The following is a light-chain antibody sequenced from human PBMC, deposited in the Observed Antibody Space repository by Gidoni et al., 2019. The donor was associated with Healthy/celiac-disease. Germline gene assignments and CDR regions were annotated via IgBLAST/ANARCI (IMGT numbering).Light chain of an antibody. J-gene: IGKJ1*01. CDR3: QQRSNWHRRT. CDR1: QSVSSY. Sequence: EIVLTQSPATLSLSPGERATLSCSASQSVSSYLAWYQQKPGQAPRLLIYDASNRATGIPARFSGSGSGTDFTLTISSLEPEDFAVYYCQQRSNWHRRTFXQXTKVXIK. V-gene: IGKV3-11*01. CDR2: DAS.